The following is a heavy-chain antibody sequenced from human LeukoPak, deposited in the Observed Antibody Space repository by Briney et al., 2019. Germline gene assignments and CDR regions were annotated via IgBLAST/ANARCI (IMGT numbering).Heavy chain of an antibody. Sequence: ASVKVSCKTSGYTFTDYYVHWMRQAPGQGVEWMGWINPNSGVTNYAQKFQGRVTMTRDTSIDTAYMELSRLRSDDTAVYYCARDGYYYDSSGYPYGFDYWGQGTLVTVSS. CDR1: GYTFTDYY. CDR3: ARDGYYYDSSGYPYGFDY. D-gene: IGHD3-22*01. V-gene: IGHV1-2*02. J-gene: IGHJ4*02. CDR2: INPNSGVT.